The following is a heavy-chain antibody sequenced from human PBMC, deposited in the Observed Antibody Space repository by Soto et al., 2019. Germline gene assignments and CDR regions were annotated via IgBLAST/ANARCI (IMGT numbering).Heavy chain of an antibody. CDR3: ARQDGYYRSYYYGMDV. V-gene: IGHV5-51*01. CDR1: GYGFTIYC. Sequence: PGESLKISCNASGYGFTIYCIGWVLQLPGKGLEWMGVIYPDDSNTIYSPSFQGQVTISADKSITTAYLDWSSLRASDTAMYYCARQDGYYRSYYYGMDVWGQGTSVTVSS. CDR2: IYPDDSNT. J-gene: IGHJ6*02. D-gene: IGHD1-1*01.